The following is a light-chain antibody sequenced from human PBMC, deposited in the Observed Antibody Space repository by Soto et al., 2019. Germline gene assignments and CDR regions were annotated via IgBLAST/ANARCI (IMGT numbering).Light chain of an antibody. V-gene: IGKV1D-12*01. CDR3: QQTNSFPLT. CDR1: QGISSW. CDR2: ATS. J-gene: IGKJ4*01. Sequence: DIQITHSPPSVSASVGDRVTITCRSGQGISSWLAWYQQKPGKAPKVLIYATSRLQSGVPSRFSGSGSGTDFTLTISSLQPEDFATYFCQQTNSFPLTLGGGTKVDIK.